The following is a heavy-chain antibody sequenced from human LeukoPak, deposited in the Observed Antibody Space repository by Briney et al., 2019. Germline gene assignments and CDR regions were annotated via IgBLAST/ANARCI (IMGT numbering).Heavy chain of an antibody. J-gene: IGHJ4*02. D-gene: IGHD3/OR15-3a*01. Sequence: GGSLRLSCAASGFTFSIFWMHWVRQVPGKGPVWVSCIKTDGSITDYADSVKGRFTISRDNAKNPLYLQMNSLRTEDTAVYYCVRVFVYSAAWTGCWGEGTLLTLP. CDR2: IKTDGSIT. V-gene: IGHV3-74*01. CDR3: VRVFVYSAAWTGC. CDR1: GFTFSIFW.